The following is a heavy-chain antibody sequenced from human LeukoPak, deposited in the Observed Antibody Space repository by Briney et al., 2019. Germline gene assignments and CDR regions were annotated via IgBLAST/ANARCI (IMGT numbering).Heavy chain of an antibody. Sequence: SETLSLTCTVSGGSISSYYWSWIRQPPGKGLEWIGYIYYSGSTNYNPSLKSRVTISVDTSKNQFSLKLSSVTAADTAVYYCARGRIVATIPDYWGQGTLVTVSS. J-gene: IGHJ4*02. CDR3: ARGRIVATIPDY. CDR2: IYYSGST. CDR1: GGSISSYY. D-gene: IGHD5-12*01. V-gene: IGHV4-59*01.